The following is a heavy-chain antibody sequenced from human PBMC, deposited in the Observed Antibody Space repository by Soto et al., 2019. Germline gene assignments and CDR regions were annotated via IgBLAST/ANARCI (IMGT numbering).Heavy chain of an antibody. CDR3: ARQSHYDILTGYYTPTDLFDY. CDR2: INHSGST. D-gene: IGHD3-9*01. CDR1: GGSFSGYY. V-gene: IGHV4-34*01. Sequence: PSETLSLTCAVYGGSFSGYYWTWIRQPPGTGLEWIGEINHSGSTNYNPSLKSRVTISVDTSKNQFSLKLSSVTAADTAVYYCARQSHYDILTGYYTPTDLFDYWGQGTLVTVSS. J-gene: IGHJ4*02.